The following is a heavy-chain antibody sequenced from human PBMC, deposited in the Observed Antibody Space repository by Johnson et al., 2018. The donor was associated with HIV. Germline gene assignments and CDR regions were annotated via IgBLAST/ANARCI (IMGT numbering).Heavy chain of an antibody. CDR2: ISWNSGNI. J-gene: IGHJ3*02. CDR3: ANEPSLSGSYRIPLFDI. CDR1: GFTFDDYA. Sequence: VQLVESGGGLVQPGRSLRLSCAASGFTFDDYAMHWVRQAPGKGLEWVSGISWNSGNIGYADSVKGRFPISRDNAKNSLYLQMNSLRAEDTALYYCANEPSLSGSYRIPLFDIWGQGTMVTVSS. V-gene: IGHV3-9*01. D-gene: IGHD1-26*01.